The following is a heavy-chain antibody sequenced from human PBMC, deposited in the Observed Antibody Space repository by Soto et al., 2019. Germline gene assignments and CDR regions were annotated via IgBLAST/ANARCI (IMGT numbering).Heavy chain of an antibody. J-gene: IGHJ5*02. V-gene: IGHV1-18*01. CDR1: GYTFSNYD. Sequence: QVQLVQSGPEVRKPGASVKVSCKASGYTFSNYDITWVRQAPGQGLEWMGWISTFNGNTNYAQKLQGRVTMTTDTSTNTAYMELRSLRSDDTAVYYCARLKIHDYDDYVNWSDPWGQGTLVTVSS. D-gene: IGHD4-17*01. CDR3: ARLKIHDYDDYVNWSDP. CDR2: ISTFNGNT.